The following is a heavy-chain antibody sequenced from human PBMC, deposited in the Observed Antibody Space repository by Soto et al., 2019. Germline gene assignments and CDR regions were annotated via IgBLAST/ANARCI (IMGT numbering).Heavy chain of an antibody. Sequence: QITLKESGPTLVNPTQTLTLTCTFSGFSLSTSGVGVGWIRQPPGKALEWLALIYWDDDKRYSPSLKSRLTITKDTSKNQVVLTMTNMDPVDTATYYCAHTLDTYDILTGYYNVIGWFDPWGQGTLVTVSS. V-gene: IGHV2-5*02. J-gene: IGHJ5*02. D-gene: IGHD3-9*01. CDR3: AHTLDTYDILTGYYNVIGWFDP. CDR2: IYWDDDK. CDR1: GFSLSTSGVG.